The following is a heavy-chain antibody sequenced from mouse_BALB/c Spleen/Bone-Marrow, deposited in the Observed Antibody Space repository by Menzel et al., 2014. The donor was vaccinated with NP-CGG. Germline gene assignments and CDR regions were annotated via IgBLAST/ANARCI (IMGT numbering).Heavy chain of an antibody. Sequence: EVQLQQSGPELVKPGASMKISCKASGYSFTGYTMNWVKQSHGKNPEWIGLINPYNGGTTYNQYFKGKATLTVDRSSSTAYMELLSLTSEDSAVYYCASYYGSTWYFDVWGAGTTVTVSP. J-gene: IGHJ1*01. CDR1: GYSFTGYT. V-gene: IGHV1-18*01. CDR3: ASYYGSTWYFDV. CDR2: INPYNGGT. D-gene: IGHD1-1*01.